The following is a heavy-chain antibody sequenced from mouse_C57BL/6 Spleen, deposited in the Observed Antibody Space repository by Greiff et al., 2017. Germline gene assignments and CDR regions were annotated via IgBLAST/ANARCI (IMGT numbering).Heavy chain of an antibody. D-gene: IGHD4-1*01. CDR2: INPGSGGT. CDR3: ARSEATGDYAMDY. J-gene: IGHJ4*01. Sequence: VQLQESGAELVRPGTSVKVSCKASGYAFTNYLIEWVKQRPGQGLEWIGVINPGSGGTNYNEKFKGKATLTADTSSSTAYMQLSSLTSEDSAVYFCARSEATGDYAMDYWGQGTSVTVSS. V-gene: IGHV1-54*01. CDR1: GYAFTNYL.